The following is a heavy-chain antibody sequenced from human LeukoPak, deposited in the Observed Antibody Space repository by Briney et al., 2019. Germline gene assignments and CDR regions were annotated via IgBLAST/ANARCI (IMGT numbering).Heavy chain of an antibody. J-gene: IGHJ4*02. D-gene: IGHD2-8*01. CDR1: GFTFSTYA. CDR3: ARAGHCTNGICYTPDFDY. CDR2: ITDSGGNT. V-gene: IGHV3-23*01. Sequence: PGGSLRLSCAASGFTFSTYAMSWVRQAPGKGLEWVSAITDSGGNTYYAAPVKGRFTISRDNSKNTLYLQMNSLRAEDTAVYYCARAGHCTNGICYTPDFDYWGQGTLVTVSS.